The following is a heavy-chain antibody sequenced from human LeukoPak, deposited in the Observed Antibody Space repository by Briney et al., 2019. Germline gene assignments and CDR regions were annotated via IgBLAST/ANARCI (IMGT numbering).Heavy chain of an antibody. CDR3: ARSGGPGTYHQLRYNWFDP. Sequence: PGGSLRLSCAASGFTLSDYHMNWVRQAQGKGLEWLSSITTISHYIYYAGAVRGRFTISRDNAKNSLYLQMNSLRGEDTAVYYCARSGGPGTYHQLRYNWFDPWGQGTLVTVSS. CDR1: GFTLSDYH. D-gene: IGHD3-10*01. V-gene: IGHV3-21*01. J-gene: IGHJ5*02. CDR2: ITTISHYI.